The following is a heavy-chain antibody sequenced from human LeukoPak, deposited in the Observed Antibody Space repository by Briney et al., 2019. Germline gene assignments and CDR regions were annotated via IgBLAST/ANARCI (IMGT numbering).Heavy chain of an antibody. J-gene: IGHJ4*02. V-gene: IGHV3-74*01. D-gene: IGHD3-10*01. CDR2: INSDGGST. CDR3: AREELEFGELFH. Sequence: GGSLRLSCAASGFTFSDFPMIWVRQAPGKGLVWVSRINSDGGSTSYADSVKGRFTISRDNAKNTLYLQMNSLRAEDTAVYYCAREELEFGELFHWGQGTLVTVSS. CDR1: GFTFSDFP.